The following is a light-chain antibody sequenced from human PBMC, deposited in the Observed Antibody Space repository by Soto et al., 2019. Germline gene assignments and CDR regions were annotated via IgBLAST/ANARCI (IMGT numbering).Light chain of an antibody. CDR2: SNN. Sequence: VLTQPPSASGTPGQRVSISCSGSYSNLKTNTVNWYQHLPGTAPKLLIFSNNQRPSGVPDRFSGSKSGTSASLAITGLQSEDEADYYCAAWDDSLNGRVFGGGTKVTVL. CDR1: YSNLKTNT. J-gene: IGLJ2*01. CDR3: AAWDDSLNGRV. V-gene: IGLV1-44*01.